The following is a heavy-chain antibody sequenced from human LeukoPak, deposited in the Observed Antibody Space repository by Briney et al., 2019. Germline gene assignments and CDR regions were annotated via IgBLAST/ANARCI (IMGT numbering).Heavy chain of an antibody. J-gene: IGHJ5*02. CDR1: GYSISSGYY. V-gene: IGHV4-38-2*02. D-gene: IGHD4-23*01. Sequence: PSETLSLTCTVSGYSISSGYYWGWIRQPPGKGLEWIGSIYHSGSTYYNPSLKSRVTISVDTSKNQFSLKLSSVTAADTAVYYCARDTVGWLDPWGQGTLVTVSS. CDR2: IYHSGST. CDR3: ARDTVGWLDP.